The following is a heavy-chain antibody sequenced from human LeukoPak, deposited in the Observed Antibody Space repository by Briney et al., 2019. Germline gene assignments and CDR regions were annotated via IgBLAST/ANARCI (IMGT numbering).Heavy chain of an antibody. V-gene: IGHV4-59*01. CDR3: ARVENSGEGY. D-gene: IGHD3-10*01. CDR1: GGSINNYY. CDR2: IYYRGST. J-gene: IGHJ4*02. Sequence: SETLSLTCTVSGGSINNYYWSWIRQPPGKGLEWIGYIYYRGSTNYNPSLKSRVTFSVDTSKNQFSLKLNSVTAADTAVYYCARVENSGEGYWGQGTLVTVSS.